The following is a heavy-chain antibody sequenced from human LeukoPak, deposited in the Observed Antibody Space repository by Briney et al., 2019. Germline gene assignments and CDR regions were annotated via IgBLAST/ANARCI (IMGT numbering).Heavy chain of an antibody. Sequence: SETLSLTCTVSGYSISSGYYWGWIRQPPGKGLEWIGSIYHSGTTYYNPSLKSRVTISVDTSKNQFSLKLSSVTAADTAVYYCARKSGSYYQFDFWGQGTLVTVSS. D-gene: IGHD1-26*01. CDR1: GYSISSGYY. V-gene: IGHV4-38-2*02. CDR2: IYHSGTT. J-gene: IGHJ4*02. CDR3: ARKSGSYYQFDF.